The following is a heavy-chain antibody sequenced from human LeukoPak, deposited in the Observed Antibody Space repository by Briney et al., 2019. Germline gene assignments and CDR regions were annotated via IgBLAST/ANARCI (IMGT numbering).Heavy chain of an antibody. Sequence: ASVKVSCKASGGTFSSYAISWVRQAPGQGLEWMGGIIPIFGTANYAQKFQGRVTITADTSTSTAYMELTGLRSDDTAVYYCVRRIYCTGGVTCYDGWFDPWGQGTLVTVSS. CDR3: VRRIYCTGGVTCYDGWFDP. CDR1: GGTFSSYA. V-gene: IGHV1-69*06. CDR2: IIPIFGTA. D-gene: IGHD2-8*02. J-gene: IGHJ5*02.